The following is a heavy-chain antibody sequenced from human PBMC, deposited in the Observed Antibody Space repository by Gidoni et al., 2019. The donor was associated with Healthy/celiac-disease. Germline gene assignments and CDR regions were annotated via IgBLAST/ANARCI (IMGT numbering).Heavy chain of an antibody. CDR2: IYYSGST. Sequence: QVQLQESGPGLVKPSQTLSLTCTVSGGSISSGAYYWSWIRQPPGKGLEWIRYIYYSGSTYYNPSLKSRVTISVDTSKNQFSLKLSSVTAADTAVYYCARTLEYCSGGSCYSLNYYYYMDVWGKGTTVTVSS. V-gene: IGHV4-30-4*01. CDR3: ARTLEYCSGGSCYSLNYYYYMDV. CDR1: GGSISSGAYY. D-gene: IGHD2-15*01. J-gene: IGHJ6*03.